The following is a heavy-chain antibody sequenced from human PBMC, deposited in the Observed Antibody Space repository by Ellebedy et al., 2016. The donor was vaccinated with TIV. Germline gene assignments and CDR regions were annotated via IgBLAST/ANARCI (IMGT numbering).Heavy chain of an antibody. V-gene: IGHV4-59*01. CDR1: GGSISSYY. CDR2: IYYSGST. D-gene: IGHD5-24*01. J-gene: IGHJ4*02. CDR3: ARVGDGYNYYY. Sequence: GSLRLSXTVSGGSISSYYWSWIRQPPGKGLEWIGYIYYSGSTNYNPSLKSRVTISVDTSKNQFSLKLSSVTAADTAVYYCARVGDGYNYYYWGQGTLVTVSS.